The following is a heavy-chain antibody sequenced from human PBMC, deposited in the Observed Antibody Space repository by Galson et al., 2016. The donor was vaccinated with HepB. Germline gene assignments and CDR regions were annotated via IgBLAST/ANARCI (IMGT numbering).Heavy chain of an antibody. CDR3: ARGSMVRGVTHFL. V-gene: IGHV5-10-1*01. CDR2: IDPGDSYT. CDR1: RYSFTSYW. Sequence: QSGAEVKKPGESLRISCKGSRYSFTSYWITWVRQMPGKGLEWMGRIDPGDSYTNYSPSFQGHVTISADKSISTAYLQWSSLKASDTAMYYCARGSMVRGVTHFLWGQGTLFTVSA. J-gene: IGHJ4*02. D-gene: IGHD3-10*01.